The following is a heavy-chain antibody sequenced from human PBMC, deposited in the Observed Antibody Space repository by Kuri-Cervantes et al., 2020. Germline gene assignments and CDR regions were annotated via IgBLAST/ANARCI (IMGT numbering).Heavy chain of an antibody. CDR1: GYSITSYW. V-gene: IGHV5-51*01. D-gene: IGHD2-15*01. CDR2: IYPGDSDT. Sequence: GGSLRLSCKGSGYSITSYWIGWVRQLPGKGLEWMGIIYPGDSDTRYSPSFQGQVTISADKSICTAYLQWSSLKAPDTAMYYCTRVVSSYGMDVWGQGTTVTVSS. CDR3: TRVVSSYGMDV. J-gene: IGHJ6*02.